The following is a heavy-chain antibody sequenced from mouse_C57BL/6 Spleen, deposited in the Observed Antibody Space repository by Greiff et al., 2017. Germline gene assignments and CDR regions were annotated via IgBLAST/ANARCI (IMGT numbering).Heavy chain of an antibody. Sequence: EVQLMESGGGLVKPGGSLKISCAASGFTFSSYTMSWVRQTPEKRLEWVATISGGGGNTYYPDSVKGRVTISRDNAKNTLYLQLSSLRSEDSALYYCGRQRYSNYTWFAYWGQGTLVTVSA. CDR1: GFTFSSYT. V-gene: IGHV5-9*01. CDR2: ISGGGGNT. D-gene: IGHD2-5*01. J-gene: IGHJ3*01. CDR3: GRQRYSNYTWFAY.